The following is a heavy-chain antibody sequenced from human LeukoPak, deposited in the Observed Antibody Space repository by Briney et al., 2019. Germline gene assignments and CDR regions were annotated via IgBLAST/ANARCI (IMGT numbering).Heavy chain of an antibody. CDR1: GFTFDDYA. J-gene: IGHJ4*02. Sequence: PGRSLGLSCAASGFTFDDYAMHWVRQAPGKGLEWVSGISWNSGSIGYADSVKGRFTISRDNAKNSLYLQMNSLRAEDTALYYCAKDMGDRGVIPDKLFDYWGQGTLVTVSS. D-gene: IGHD3-10*01. CDR3: AKDMGDRGVIPDKLFDY. V-gene: IGHV3-9*01. CDR2: ISWNSGSI.